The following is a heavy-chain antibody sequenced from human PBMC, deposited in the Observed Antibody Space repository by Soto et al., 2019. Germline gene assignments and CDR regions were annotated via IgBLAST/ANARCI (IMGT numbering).Heavy chain of an antibody. Sequence: GESLKISCKRSGYSFTSYWISWVRQMPGKGLEWMGRIDPSDSYTNYSPSFQGHVTISADKSISTAYLQWSSLKASDTAMYYCARHRKYYYDSSGYPRLYYYYGMDVWGQGTTVTVSS. CDR3: ARHRKYYYDSSGYPRLYYYYGMDV. D-gene: IGHD3-22*01. V-gene: IGHV5-10-1*01. J-gene: IGHJ6*02. CDR1: GYSFTSYW. CDR2: IDPSDSYT.